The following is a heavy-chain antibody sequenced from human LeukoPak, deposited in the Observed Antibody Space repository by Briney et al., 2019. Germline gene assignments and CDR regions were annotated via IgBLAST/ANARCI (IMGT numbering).Heavy chain of an antibody. CDR1: GGTFSSYA. V-gene: IGHV1-69*13. J-gene: IGHJ4*02. CDR3: AVWFGELLPPFDY. CDR2: IIPIFGTA. D-gene: IGHD3-10*01. Sequence: SVKVSCKASGGTFSSYAISWVRQAPGQGLEWMGGIIPIFGTANYAQKFQGRVTITADESTSTAYMELSSLRSEDTAVYYCAVWFGELLPPFDYWGQGTLVTVSS.